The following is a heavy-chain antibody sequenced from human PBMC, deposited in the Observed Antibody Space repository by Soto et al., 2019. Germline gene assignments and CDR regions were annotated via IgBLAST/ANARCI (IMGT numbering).Heavy chain of an antibody. J-gene: IGHJ4*02. D-gene: IGHD2-15*01. CDR1: GFIFRSYG. CDR2: IAYDGADT. CDR3: AKGGGYCSIGSCRKDY. Sequence: QVQLVESGGGVVQPGRSLRLSCAASGFIFRSYGMHWVRQAPGKGLEWVAAIAYDGADTYYLDPVKGRFTISRDNSKDTLHLKMNSLIVEDTAVYYCAKGGGYCSIGSCRKDYWGQGTLVTVSS. V-gene: IGHV3-30*18.